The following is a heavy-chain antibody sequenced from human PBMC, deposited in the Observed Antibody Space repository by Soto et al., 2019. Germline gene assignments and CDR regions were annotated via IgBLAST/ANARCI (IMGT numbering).Heavy chain of an antibody. D-gene: IGHD3-22*01. Sequence: QVQLQESGPGLVKPSETLSLTCTVSGGSVSSGSYYWSWIRQPPGKGLEWIGNIYYSGSTNYNPSLKSRVTISADTSKKQFSLKLSSVTAADTAGYYCARDLNFYDSSGIFDYWGQGTLVTVSS. CDR1: GGSVSSGSYY. J-gene: IGHJ4*02. CDR3: ARDLNFYDSSGIFDY. V-gene: IGHV4-61*01. CDR2: IYYSGST.